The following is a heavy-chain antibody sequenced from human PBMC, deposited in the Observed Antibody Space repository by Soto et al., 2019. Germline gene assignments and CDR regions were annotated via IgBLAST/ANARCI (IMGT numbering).Heavy chain of an antibody. CDR1: GGTFSSYT. Sequence: SVKVSCKASGGTFSSYTISWVRQAPGQGLEWMGRIIPILGIANYAQKFQGRVTITADKSTSTAYMELSSLRSEDTAVYYCARSSTGSVQYFDYWGQGTLVTVSS. CDR3: ARSSTGSVQYFDY. V-gene: IGHV1-69*02. J-gene: IGHJ4*02. CDR2: IIPILGIA. D-gene: IGHD3-10*01.